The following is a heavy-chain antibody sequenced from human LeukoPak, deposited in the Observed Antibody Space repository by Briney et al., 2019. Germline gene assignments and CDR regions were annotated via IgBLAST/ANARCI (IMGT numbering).Heavy chain of an antibody. CDR2: IDPYTGNT. CDR1: GYNFVGYY. D-gene: IGHD5-12*01. V-gene: IGHV1-2*02. CDR3: AREYSASEH. Sequence: ASVKVSCKASGYNFVGYYLHWVRQAPGQGLEWMAWIDPYTGNTHYAQKFQGRITVTRNTSLSTTYMELNWLTSDDTALYYCAREYSASEHWGQGTLVTVSS. J-gene: IGHJ1*01.